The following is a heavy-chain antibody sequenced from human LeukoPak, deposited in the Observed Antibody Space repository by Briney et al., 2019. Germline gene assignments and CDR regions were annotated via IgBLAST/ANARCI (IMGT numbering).Heavy chain of an antibody. Sequence: ASVKVSCKASGYTFTSYGISWVRQAPGQGLEWMGRIIPIFGTANYAQKFQGRVTITTDESTSTAYMELSSLRSEDTAVYYCARDLRYSSGWHYYYYMDVWGKGTTVTVSS. CDR1: GYTFTSYG. CDR3: ARDLRYSSGWHYYYYMDV. CDR2: IIPIFGTA. J-gene: IGHJ6*03. D-gene: IGHD6-19*01. V-gene: IGHV1-69*05.